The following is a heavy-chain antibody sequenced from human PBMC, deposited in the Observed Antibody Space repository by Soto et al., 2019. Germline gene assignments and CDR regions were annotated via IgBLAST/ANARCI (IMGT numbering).Heavy chain of an antibody. J-gene: IGHJ6*02. D-gene: IGHD3-16*02. CDR2: IWYDGSNK. V-gene: IGHV3-33*01. Sequence: GGSLRLSCAASGFTFSSYGMHWVRQAPGKGLERVAVIWYDGSNKYYAGSVKGRFTISRDNSKNTLYLQMNSLRAEDTAVYYCAREEFDYVWGSYRYYYYGMDVWGQGTTVTV. CDR1: GFTFSSYG. CDR3: AREEFDYVWGSYRYYYYGMDV.